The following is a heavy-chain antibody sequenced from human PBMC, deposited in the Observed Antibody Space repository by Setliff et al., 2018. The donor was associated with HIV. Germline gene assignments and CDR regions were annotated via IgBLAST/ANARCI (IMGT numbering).Heavy chain of an antibody. CDR3: ASAITVAAGRSHSYYAMDV. V-gene: IGHV5-51*01. J-gene: IGHJ6*02. D-gene: IGHD1-20*01. CDR1: GYSFTSYW. CDR2: IHPADSNT. Sequence: PGESLKISCKGSGYSFTSYWIGWVRQMPGKGLEWMGIIHPADSNTRYSPSFQGQVTISVDKSITTAYLQWSSLKASDTAMYYCASAITVAAGRSHSYYAMDVWGHGTMVTVSS.